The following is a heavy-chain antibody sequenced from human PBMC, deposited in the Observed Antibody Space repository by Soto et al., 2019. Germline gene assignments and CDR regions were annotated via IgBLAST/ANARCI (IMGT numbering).Heavy chain of an antibody. J-gene: IGHJ6*02. V-gene: IGHV3-33*01. CDR1: GFTFSSYG. D-gene: IGHD5-12*01. CDR2: IWYDGSNK. Sequence: GGSLRLSCAASGFTFSSYGMHWVRQAPGKGLEWVAVIWYDGSNKYYADSVKGRFTISRDNSKNTLYLQMNSLRAEDTAVYYCARDMGATTGYYYYGMDVWGQGTTVTVSS. CDR3: ARDMGATTGYYYYGMDV.